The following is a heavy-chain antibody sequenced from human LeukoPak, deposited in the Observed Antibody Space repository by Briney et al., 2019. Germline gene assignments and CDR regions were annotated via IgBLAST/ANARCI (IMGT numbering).Heavy chain of an antibody. Sequence: SETLSLTCTVSGGSISSYYWSWIRQPPGKGLEWIGYIYYSGGTNYNPSLKSRVTISVDTSKNQFSLKLSSVTAADTAVYYCARGPYMDVWGKGTTVTVSS. CDR2: IYYSGGT. J-gene: IGHJ6*03. CDR1: GGSISSYY. CDR3: ARGPYMDV. V-gene: IGHV4-59*01.